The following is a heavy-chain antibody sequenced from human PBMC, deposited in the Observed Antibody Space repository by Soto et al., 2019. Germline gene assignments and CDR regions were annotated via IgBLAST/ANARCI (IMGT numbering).Heavy chain of an antibody. CDR2: IDTSGTKI. D-gene: IGHD3-3*01. J-gene: IGHJ4*02. Sequence: QVQLVESGGDLVKPGGSLRLSCAASGYTFSDYYMSWIRQAPGKGLEWRSYIDTSGTKIYYADSVKGRFTITRDNDKNSLYLEMNSLRDEDTAVYYCASHYDMWSGYISAVDYWGQGTLVTVSS. CDR1: GYTFSDYY. CDR3: ASHYDMWSGYISAVDY. V-gene: IGHV3-11*01.